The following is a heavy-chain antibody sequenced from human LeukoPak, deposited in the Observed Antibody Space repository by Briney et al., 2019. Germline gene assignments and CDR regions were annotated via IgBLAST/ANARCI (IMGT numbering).Heavy chain of an antibody. J-gene: IGHJ4*02. CDR3: ARSVFRESGDYLAFDY. CDR1: GFTVSSNY. CDR2: MYSGGLT. D-gene: IGHD4-17*01. Sequence: GGSLRLSCAASGFTVSSNYMSWVRQAPGKGLEWVSFMYSGGLTYYSDSVKGRFTIYRDNSKNTLYLQMNSLRAEDTDVYYCARSVFRESGDYLAFDYWGVGILVSVSS. V-gene: IGHV3-53*01.